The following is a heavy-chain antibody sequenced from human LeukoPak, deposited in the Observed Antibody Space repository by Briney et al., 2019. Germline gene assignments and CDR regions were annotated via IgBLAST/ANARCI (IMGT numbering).Heavy chain of an antibody. CDR1: GFTFSSYW. D-gene: IGHD6-13*01. CDR2: IKQDGSEK. CDR3: ARRIYSSSWYSNYYYYYMDV. J-gene: IGHJ6*03. Sequence: PGGSLRLSCAASGFTFSSYWMSWVRQAPGKGLEWVANIKQDGSEKYYVDSVKGRFTISRDNAKNSLYLQMNSLRAEDTAVYYCARRIYSSSWYSNYYYYYMDVWGKGTTVTVSS. V-gene: IGHV3-7*01.